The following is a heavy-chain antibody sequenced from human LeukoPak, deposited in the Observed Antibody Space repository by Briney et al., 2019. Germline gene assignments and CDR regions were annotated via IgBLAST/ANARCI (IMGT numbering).Heavy chain of an antibody. D-gene: IGHD2-2*01. V-gene: IGHV3-48*03. Sequence: GGSLRLSCAASGFTFSSYEMNWVRRAPGNGLEWVSYISSSGRTMYYADSLKGRFTISRDNAKNSLYLQMNSLGAEDTAVYYCARLYCSSPSCYPFDWWGQGTLSPSPQ. CDR1: GFTFSSYE. CDR3: ARLYCSSPSCYPFDW. CDR2: ISSSGRTM. J-gene: IGHJ4*02.